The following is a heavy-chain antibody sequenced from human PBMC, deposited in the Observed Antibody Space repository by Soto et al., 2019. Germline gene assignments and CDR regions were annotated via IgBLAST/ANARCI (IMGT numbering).Heavy chain of an antibody. CDR2: IIPFHGVT. V-gene: IGHV1-69*10. D-gene: IGHD3-10*01. CDR3: TRDWEITVSTWSFGGF. CDR1: GGTFSPYT. J-gene: IGHJ4*02. Sequence: VKVSCKASGGTFSPYTINWVRQAPGQGLEWMGRIIPFHGVTNYAQKFQARVTITADKSTSTAYMELSGLRFEDTAMYYCTRDWEITVSTWSFGGFWGRGTLVTVSS.